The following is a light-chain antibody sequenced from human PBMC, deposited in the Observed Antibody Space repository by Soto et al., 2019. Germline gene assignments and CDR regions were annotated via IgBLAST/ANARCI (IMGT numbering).Light chain of an antibody. CDR3: QQYGSSPWT. CDR2: GAS. V-gene: IGKV3-20*01. J-gene: IGKJ1*01. CDR1: QSVSSSY. Sequence: EIVLTQSPGTLSLSPGERATLSCRASQSVSSSYLAWYQQKPGQAPRLLIYGASRRATGIPDRFSGSGSGTDVSLTISRLEPEDFAVYYCQQYGSSPWTFGPGTKVEIK.